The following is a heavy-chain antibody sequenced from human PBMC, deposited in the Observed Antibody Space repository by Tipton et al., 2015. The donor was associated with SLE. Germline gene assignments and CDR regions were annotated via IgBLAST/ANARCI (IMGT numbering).Heavy chain of an antibody. CDR1: GGSFSGYY. CDR3: ARGRHLVVVIPGCRDYGFDF. CDR2: IKHSGST. V-gene: IGHV4-34*01. Sequence: TLSLTCDVYGGSFSGYYWSWIRQTPGKGLEWIGEIKHSGSTNCNPSLKSRVTMSVDTSKNQVSLKLSSVTAADTAVYYCARGRHLVVVIPGCRDYGFDFWGQGTTVIVSS. D-gene: IGHD2-21*01. J-gene: IGHJ6*02.